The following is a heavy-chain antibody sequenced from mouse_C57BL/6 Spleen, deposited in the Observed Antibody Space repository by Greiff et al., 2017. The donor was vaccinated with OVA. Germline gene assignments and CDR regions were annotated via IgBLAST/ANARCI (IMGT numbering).Heavy chain of an antibody. CDR2: IYPRSGNT. V-gene: IGHV1-81*01. Sequence: QVQLKQSGAELARPGASVKLSCKASGYTFTSYGISWVKQRTGQGLEWIGEIYPRSGNTYYNEKFKGKATLTADKSSSTAYMELRSLTSEDSAVYFCAREDDDYDETGLAYWGQGTTLTVSS. D-gene: IGHD2-4*01. CDR1: GYTFTSYG. CDR3: AREDDDYDETGLAY. J-gene: IGHJ2*01.